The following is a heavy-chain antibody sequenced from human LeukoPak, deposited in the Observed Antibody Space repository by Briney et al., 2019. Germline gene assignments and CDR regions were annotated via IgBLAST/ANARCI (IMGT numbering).Heavy chain of an antibody. J-gene: IGHJ5*02. CDR1: GFTFSSYG. CDR3: AREPPHYSSGWYGWFDP. V-gene: IGHV4-59*01. CDR2: IHHSGSS. D-gene: IGHD6-19*01. Sequence: GSLRLSCAASGFTFSSYGMHWVRQAPGKGLEWVGSIHHSGSSKYNSSLNNRVTISLDKSKNQFSLSLTSVTAADTAVYYCAREPPHYSSGWYGWFDPWGQGTLVTVSS.